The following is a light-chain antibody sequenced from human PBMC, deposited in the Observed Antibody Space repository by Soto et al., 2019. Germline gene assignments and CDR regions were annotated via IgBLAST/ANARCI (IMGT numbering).Light chain of an antibody. CDR2: EVN. J-gene: IGLJ1*01. V-gene: IGLV2-8*01. Sequence: QSALTQPPSASGSPGQSVTISCTGTSSDVGGYNYVSWYQQHPGKAPKLMIYEVNKRPSGVPDRFSGSKSGSTASLIISGLQAEDEAEYYCVSYTSSTTYVFGTGTKVTV. CDR1: SSDVGGYNY. CDR3: VSYTSSTTYV.